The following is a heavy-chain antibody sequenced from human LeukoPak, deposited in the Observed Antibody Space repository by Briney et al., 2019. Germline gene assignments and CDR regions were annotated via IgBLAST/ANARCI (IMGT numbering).Heavy chain of an antibody. Sequence: SETLSLTCTVSGGSISSYYWSWIRQPPGKGLEWIGYIYYSGSTNYNPSLKSRVTISVDTSKNQFSLKLSSVTAADTAVYYCARASKKAIGWFDPWGQGTLVTVSS. V-gene: IGHV4-59*01. D-gene: IGHD5-24*01. CDR2: IYYSGST. CDR3: ARASKKAIGWFDP. J-gene: IGHJ5*02. CDR1: GGSISSYY.